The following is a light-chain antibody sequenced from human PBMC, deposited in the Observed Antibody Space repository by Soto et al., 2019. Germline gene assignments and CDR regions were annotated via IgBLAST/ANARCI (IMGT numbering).Light chain of an antibody. J-gene: IGLJ2*01. CDR2: EVS. CDR3: NSYAGSFNWV. Sequence: QSALTQPPSASGSPGQSVTISCTGTSSDVGGYNYVSWYQQHPGKAPKLIISEVSKRPSGVPDRFSGSKSGNTASLTVSGLQADDEADYYCNSYAGSFNWVFGGGTKLTVL. CDR1: SSDVGGYNY. V-gene: IGLV2-8*01.